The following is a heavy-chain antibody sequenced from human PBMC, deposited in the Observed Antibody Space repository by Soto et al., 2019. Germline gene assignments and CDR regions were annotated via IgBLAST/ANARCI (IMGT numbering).Heavy chain of an antibody. V-gene: IGHV3-7*01. CDR3: ARLIRIAATCYCFDH. D-gene: IGHD2-15*01. CDR1: GFTFSNYW. Sequence: DVQLVESGGGLVQPGGSLRLSCAASGFTFSNYWMSWVRQAPGKGLEWVASIKQGGSEKYHVDSVKGRFTISRDNVEKSFHLQMSRRRAENTAAYYCARLIRIAATCYCFDHWGQGTLVTVSS. CDR2: IKQGGSEK. J-gene: IGHJ4*02.